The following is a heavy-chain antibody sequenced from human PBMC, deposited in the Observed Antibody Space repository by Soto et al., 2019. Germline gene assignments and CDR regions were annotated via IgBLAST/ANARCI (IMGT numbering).Heavy chain of an antibody. CDR1: GYTLTELS. CDR3: ATDWRYGDYVDYYYMDV. CDR2: FDPEDGET. D-gene: IGHD4-17*01. Sequence: ASVKVSCKVSGYTLTELSMHWVRQAPGKGLEWMGGFDPEDGETIYAQKFRGRVTMTEDTSTDTAYMELSSLRSEDTAVYYCATDWRYGDYVDYYYMDVWGKGTTVTVSS. V-gene: IGHV1-24*01. J-gene: IGHJ6*03.